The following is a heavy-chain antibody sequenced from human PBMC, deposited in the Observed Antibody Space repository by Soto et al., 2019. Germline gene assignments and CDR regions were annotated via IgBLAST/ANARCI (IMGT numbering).Heavy chain of an antibody. J-gene: IGHJ6*02. CDR1: GFTFFTCW. V-gene: IGHV3-7*01. Sequence: PGGALRPSFEASGFTFFTCWVAWVRQAPGKGLECVANINKDGSEKFYVDSVKGRFTISRDNAKNSVYLQINSLRAEDTAVYFCARDCSAGSCYPGMDVWGQGTTVTVSS. CDR2: INKDGSEK. CDR3: ARDCSAGSCYPGMDV. D-gene: IGHD2-15*01.